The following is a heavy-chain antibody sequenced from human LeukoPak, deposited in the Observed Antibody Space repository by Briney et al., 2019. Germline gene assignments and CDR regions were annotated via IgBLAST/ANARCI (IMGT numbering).Heavy chain of an antibody. CDR3: ARDRIQLWSTVGYYFDY. CDR2: IHYSGST. J-gene: IGHJ4*02. D-gene: IGHD5-18*01. Sequence: PSETLSLTCTVSGGSIGSFYWSWIRQPPGKGLEWIGYIHYSGSTNYNTSLKSRVTISVDTSKNQFSLKLSSVTAADTAVYYCARDRIQLWSTVGYYFDYWGQGTLVTVSS. CDR1: GGSIGSFY. V-gene: IGHV4-59*01.